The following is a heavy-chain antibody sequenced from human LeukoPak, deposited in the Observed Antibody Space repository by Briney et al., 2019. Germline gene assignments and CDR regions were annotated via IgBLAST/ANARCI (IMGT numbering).Heavy chain of an antibody. CDR3: ARDWGQRGVGATLAN. D-gene: IGHD1-26*01. CDR1: GFTFSSYW. J-gene: IGHJ4*02. V-gene: IGHV3-30-3*01. Sequence: QTGGSLRLSCAASGFTFSSYWMSWVRQAPGKGLEWGSFISHDGSESFTTESVKGRFTISRDNFKNKVDLQVSGPKEEDTAVYYCARDWGQRGVGATLANWGQGTLVIVSS. CDR2: ISHDGSES.